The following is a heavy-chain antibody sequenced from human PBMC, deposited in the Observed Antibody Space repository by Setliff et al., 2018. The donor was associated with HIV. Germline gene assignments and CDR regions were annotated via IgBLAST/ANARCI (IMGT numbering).Heavy chain of an antibody. CDR1: GFIFDDYT. V-gene: IGHV3-43*01. CDR2: ISWNGANT. J-gene: IGHJ4*02. D-gene: IGHD5-18*01. Sequence: EGSLRLSCAASGFIFDDYTMHWVRQVPGKGLEWVSLISWNGANTYYADSVKGRFTISRDNSYNSLYLQMNSLRTEDTALYYCAKGPKRGNNYGLIDFWGQGTLVTVSS. CDR3: AKGPKRGNNYGLIDF.